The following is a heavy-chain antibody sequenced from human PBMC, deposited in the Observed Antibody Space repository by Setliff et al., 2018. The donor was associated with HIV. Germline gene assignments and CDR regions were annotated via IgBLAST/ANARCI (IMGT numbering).Heavy chain of an antibody. Sequence: PSETLSLTCTVSGGSISSYYWSWIRQPAGKGLEWIGYTYSNPSLRSRLSISLDTSKNQFSLELYSVTAADTAVYYCATHYGSGSYYNYWGQGMLVTSPQ. CDR2: TYSN. D-gene: IGHD3-10*01. CDR1: GGSISSYY. J-gene: IGHJ4*02. V-gene: IGHV4-59*04. CDR3: ATHYGSGSYYNY.